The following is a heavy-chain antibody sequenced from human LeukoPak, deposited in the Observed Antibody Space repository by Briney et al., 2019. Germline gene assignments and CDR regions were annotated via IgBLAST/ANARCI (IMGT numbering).Heavy chain of an antibody. CDR1: GGTFSSYA. V-gene: IGHV1-69*04. CDR3: ARGRDCSGGSCYSSAFDI. D-gene: IGHD2-15*01. J-gene: IGHJ3*02. Sequence: ASVKVSCKASGGTFSSYAISWVRQAPGQGLEWMGRIIPILGIANYAQKFQGRVTITADKSTGTAYMELSSLRSEDTAVYYCARGRDCSGGSCYSSAFDIWGQGTMVTVSS. CDR2: IIPILGIA.